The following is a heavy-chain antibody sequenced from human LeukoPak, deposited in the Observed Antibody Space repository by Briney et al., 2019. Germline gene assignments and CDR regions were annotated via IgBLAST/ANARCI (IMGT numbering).Heavy chain of an antibody. J-gene: IGHJ4*02. CDR1: GFNFRNYW. CDR3: ATDEAATGRLDY. V-gene: IGHV3-74*01. Sequence: GGSQRLSCAASGFNFRNYWMHWVRQAPGKGLVWVSRINSDGSSTSYADSVKGRFTISRDNAENTLYLQINSLRAEDTAVYYCATDEAATGRLDYWGQGTLVTDSS. CDR2: INSDGSST. D-gene: IGHD1-1*01.